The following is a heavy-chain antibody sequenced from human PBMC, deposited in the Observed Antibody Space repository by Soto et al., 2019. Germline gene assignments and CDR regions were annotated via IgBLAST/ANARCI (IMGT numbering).Heavy chain of an antibody. CDR2: ITGGGDIT. J-gene: IGHJ6*02. Sequence: PVGSLRLSCVASGFIFSNYGMTWVRQAPGGGLEWVSVITGGGDITYYADSVRGRFTISRDNSRDTLYLQMSSLRVEDTAVYYCAREDYGPDYYFYGLDVWGQGTPVTVSS. V-gene: IGHV3-23*01. D-gene: IGHD4-17*01. CDR3: AREDYGPDYYFYGLDV. CDR1: GFIFSNYG.